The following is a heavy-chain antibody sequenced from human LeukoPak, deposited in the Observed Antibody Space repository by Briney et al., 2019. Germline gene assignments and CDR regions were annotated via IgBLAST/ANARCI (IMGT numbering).Heavy chain of an antibody. J-gene: IGHJ5*02. V-gene: IGHV6-1*01. Sequence: SQTLSLTCAISGDSVSSNSAAWNWIRQSPSRGLEWLGRTYYRSKWYNEYAVSVKSRITINPDTSKNQFSLQLNSVTPEDTAVYYCARATKFAEGLNWFDPWGQGTLVTVSS. CDR2: TYYRSKWYN. CDR1: GDSVSSNSAA. D-gene: IGHD1-14*01. CDR3: ARATKFAEGLNWFDP.